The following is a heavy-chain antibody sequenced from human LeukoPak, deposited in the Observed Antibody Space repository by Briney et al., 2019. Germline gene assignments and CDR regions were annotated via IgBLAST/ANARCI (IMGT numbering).Heavy chain of an antibody. CDR2: ISAYNGNT. V-gene: IGHV1-18*01. CDR1: GYTFTSYG. J-gene: IGHJ4*02. D-gene: IGHD1-26*01. CDR3: ARDLVGATYFDY. Sequence: ASVKVSCKASGYTFTSYGISWVRQAPGQGLEWMGWISAYNGNTNYAQRLQGRVTMTTDTSTSTAYMELRSLRSDDTAVYYCARDLVGATYFDYWGQGTLVTVSS.